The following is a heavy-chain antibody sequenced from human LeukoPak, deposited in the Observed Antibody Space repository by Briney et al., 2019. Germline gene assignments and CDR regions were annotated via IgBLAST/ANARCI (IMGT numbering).Heavy chain of an antibody. CDR3: ARGGVLANYFDY. Sequence: SETLSLTCAVSGGSFRGYFWSWIRQPPGKGLEWIGEIKYSGSTNYNPSLKSRVTISVDTSKNQFSLNLTSVTAADTAVYYCARGGVLANYFDYWGQGTLVTVSS. J-gene: IGHJ4*02. CDR2: IKYSGST. D-gene: IGHD3-10*01. CDR1: GGSFRGYF. V-gene: IGHV4-34*01.